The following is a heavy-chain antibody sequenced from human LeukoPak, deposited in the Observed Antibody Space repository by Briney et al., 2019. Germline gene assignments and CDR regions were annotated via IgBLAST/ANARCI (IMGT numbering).Heavy chain of an antibody. J-gene: IGHJ5*02. D-gene: IGHD3-10*01. CDR3: AREETAMVFDP. V-gene: IGHV3-21*01. Sequence: PGGSPRLSCAASGFTFSRYSMNWVRQAPEKGLEWVSSISSSSSYIYYADSVKGRFTISRDNAKNSLYLQMNSLRAEDTAVYYCAREETAMVFDPWGQGTLVTVSS. CDR1: GFTFSRYS. CDR2: ISSSSSYI.